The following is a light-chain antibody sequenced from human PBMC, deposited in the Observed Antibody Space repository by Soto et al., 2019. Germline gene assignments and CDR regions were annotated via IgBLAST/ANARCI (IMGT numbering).Light chain of an antibody. V-gene: IGLV2-23*02. CDR3: CSYAGSNTYVV. CDR1: SSDVGSYNL. CDR2: EVS. Sequence: QSALTQPASVSGSPGQSITISCTGTSSDVGSYNLVSWYQQHPGKAPKLMIYEVSKRPSGVSNRFSGSKSGNTASLTISGLQAEDEADYYCCSYAGSNTYVVFSGGTKLTVL. J-gene: IGLJ2*01.